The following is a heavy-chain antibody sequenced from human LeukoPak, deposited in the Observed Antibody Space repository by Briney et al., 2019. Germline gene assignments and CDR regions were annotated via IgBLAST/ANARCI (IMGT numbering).Heavy chain of an antibody. CDR1: GFTFSSSA. D-gene: IGHD4-17*01. V-gene: IGHV3-23*01. J-gene: IGHJ4*02. CDR2: ISGSGGST. CDR3: AKYRGYGDMYYFDY. Sequence: PGGSLRLSCAASGFTFSSSAMSWVRQAPGKGLEWVSAISGSGGSTYYADSVKGRFTISRDNSKNTLYLQMNSLRAEDTAVYYCAKYRGYGDMYYFDYWGQGTLVTVSS.